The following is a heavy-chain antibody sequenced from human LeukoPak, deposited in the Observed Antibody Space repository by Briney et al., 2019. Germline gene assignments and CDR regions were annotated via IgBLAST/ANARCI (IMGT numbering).Heavy chain of an antibody. Sequence: SETLSLTCAVSGGSISSGGYSWSWIRQPPGKGLEWIGYIYYGGSTYYNPSLKSRVTISVDTSKNQFSLKLSSVTAADTAVYYCARDSRYSSSSVLWFDPWGQGTLVTVSS. D-gene: IGHD6-6*01. CDR3: ARDSRYSSSSVLWFDP. CDR1: GGSISSGGYS. J-gene: IGHJ5*02. V-gene: IGHV4-30-4*07. CDR2: IYYGGST.